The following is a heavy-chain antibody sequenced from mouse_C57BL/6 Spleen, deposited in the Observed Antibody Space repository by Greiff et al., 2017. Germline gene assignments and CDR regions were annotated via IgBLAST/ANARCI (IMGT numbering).Heavy chain of an antibody. D-gene: IGHD1-1*01. CDR3: ARENGTSYAMDY. CDR1: GYTFTSYW. J-gene: IGHJ4*01. Sequence: VKLQQPGAELVKPGASVKMSCKASGYTFTSYWITWVKQRPGQGLEWIGDIYPGSGSTNYNEKFKSKATLTVDTSSSTAYMQLSSLTSEDSAVYYCARENGTSYAMDYWGQGTSVTVSS. CDR2: IYPGSGST. V-gene: IGHV1-55*01.